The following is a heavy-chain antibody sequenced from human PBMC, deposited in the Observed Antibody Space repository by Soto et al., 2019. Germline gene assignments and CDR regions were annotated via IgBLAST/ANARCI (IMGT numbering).Heavy chain of an antibody. V-gene: IGHV1-18*01. D-gene: IGHD3-22*01. J-gene: IGHJ5*02. CDR3: ARDLDWVRPLPKYYYDSSGYYNWFDP. Sequence: GASVKVSCKASGYTFTSYGISWVRQAPGQGLEWMGWISAYNGNTNYAQKLQGRVTMTTDTSTSTAYMELRSLRSDDTAVYYCARDLDWVRPLPKYYYDSSGYYNWFDPWGQGTLVPSPQ. CDR2: ISAYNGNT. CDR1: GYTFTSYG.